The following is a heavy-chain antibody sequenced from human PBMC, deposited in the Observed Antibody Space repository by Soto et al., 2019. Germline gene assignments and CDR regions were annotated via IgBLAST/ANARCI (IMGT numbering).Heavy chain of an antibody. CDR3: ARVRTTVTLYYFDY. CDR1: GYTFTSYS. V-gene: IGHV1-3*01. CDR2: INAGNGNT. Sequence: ASVKVSCKASGYTFTSYSMHWVRQAPGQRLEWMGWINAGNGNTKYSQKFQGRVTITRDTSASTAYMELSSLRSEDTAVYYCARVRTTVTLYYFDYWGQGTLVTVSS. D-gene: IGHD4-17*01. J-gene: IGHJ4*02.